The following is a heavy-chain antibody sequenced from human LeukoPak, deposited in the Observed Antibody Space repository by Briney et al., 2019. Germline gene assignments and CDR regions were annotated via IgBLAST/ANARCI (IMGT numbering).Heavy chain of an antibody. CDR2: ISGSGGYT. J-gene: IGHJ4*02. Sequence: PGGSLRLSCVASGFTFSSFAMSWVRQAPGRGLEWVSTISGSGGYTYYADSVKGRFTISRDKSKNTLYLQMNSLRVEDTAVYYCAKDRAGYSGYGFDYWGQGTLVTVSS. CDR1: GFTFSSFA. V-gene: IGHV3-23*01. CDR3: AKDRAGYSGYGFDY. D-gene: IGHD5-12*01.